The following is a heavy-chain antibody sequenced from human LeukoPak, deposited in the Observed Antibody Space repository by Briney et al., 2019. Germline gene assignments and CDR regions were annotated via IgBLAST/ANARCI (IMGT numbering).Heavy chain of an antibody. CDR1: GGTFSSYA. Sequence: SVKVSCKASGGTFSSYAISWVRQAPGQGLEWMGRIIPILGIANYARKFQGRVTITADKSTSTAYMELSSLRSEDTAVYYCASARSGGDWPYYYYGMDVWGQGTTVTVSS. J-gene: IGHJ6*02. CDR2: IIPILGIA. V-gene: IGHV1-69*04. D-gene: IGHD2-21*02. CDR3: ASARSGGDWPYYYYGMDV.